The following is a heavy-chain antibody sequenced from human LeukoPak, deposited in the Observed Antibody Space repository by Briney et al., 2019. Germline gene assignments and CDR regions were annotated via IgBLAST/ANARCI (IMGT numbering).Heavy chain of an antibody. CDR3: ARGGRGYDSSDHRGFDY. Sequence: ASVKVSCKASGYTFTSYDINWVRQATGQGLEWMGWMNPNSGNTGYAQKFQGRVTITRNTSISTAYMELSSLRSEDPAVYYCARGGRGYDSSDHRGFDYWGQGTLVTVSS. J-gene: IGHJ4*02. D-gene: IGHD3-22*01. V-gene: IGHV1-8*02. CDR2: MNPNSGNT. CDR1: GYTFTSYD.